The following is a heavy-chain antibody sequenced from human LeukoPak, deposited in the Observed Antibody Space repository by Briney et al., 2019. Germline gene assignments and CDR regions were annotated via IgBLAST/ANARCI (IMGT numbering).Heavy chain of an antibody. CDR2: ISAYNGNT. D-gene: IGHD1-26*01. CDR1: GYTFTSYG. Sequence: ASVKVSCKASGYTFTSYGISWVRQAPGQVLEWMGWISAYNGNTNYAQKLQGRVTMTTDTSTSTAYMELRSLRSDDTAVYYCAISYSGSYCLEYWGQGTLATVSS. CDR3: AISYSGSYCLEY. V-gene: IGHV1-18*01. J-gene: IGHJ4*02.